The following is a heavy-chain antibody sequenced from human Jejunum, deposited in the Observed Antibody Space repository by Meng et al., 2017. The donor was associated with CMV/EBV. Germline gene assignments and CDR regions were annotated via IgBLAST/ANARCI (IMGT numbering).Heavy chain of an antibody. CDR2: INPWSGDT. J-gene: IGHJ4*02. V-gene: IGHV1-18*01. CDR3: ARDPHSWSGVFEY. Sequence: ASGYRFTSYGVSWVRQAPGQGLEWMGWINPWSGDTKSAHSLQGRVTLTRDTSTNTAFMDLTSLTSDDTAVYYCARDPHSWSGVFEYWAQGTLVTVSS. D-gene: IGHD1-26*01. CDR1: GYRFTSYG.